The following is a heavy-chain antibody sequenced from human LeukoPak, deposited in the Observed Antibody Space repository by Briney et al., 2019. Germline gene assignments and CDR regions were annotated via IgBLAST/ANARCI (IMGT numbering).Heavy chain of an antibody. J-gene: IGHJ5*02. CDR3: ARERWSNWFDP. D-gene: IGHD2-15*01. CDR1: GGSISSGSYY. Sequence: SETLSLTCTASGGSISSGSYYWSWIRQPAGKGLEWIGRIYTSGSTNYNPSLKSRVTMSVDASKNQFSLKLNSMTAADTAVYYCARERWSNWFDPWGQGTLVTVSS. V-gene: IGHV4-61*02. CDR2: IYTSGST.